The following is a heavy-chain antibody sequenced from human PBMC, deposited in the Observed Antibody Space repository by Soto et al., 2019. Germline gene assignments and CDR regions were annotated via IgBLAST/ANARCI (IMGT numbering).Heavy chain of an antibody. D-gene: IGHD6-19*01. V-gene: IGHV3-23*01. CDR2: ISGSGGSS. CDR3: ARRIPIAVAGTFDY. Sequence: PGGSLRLSCAASGFTFSSYAMSWVRQAPGKGLEWVSAISGSGGSSYYADSVKGRFTISRDNSKNTLYLQMNSLRAEDTAVYYCARRIPIAVAGTFDYWGQGTLVTVSS. CDR1: GFTFSSYA. J-gene: IGHJ4*02.